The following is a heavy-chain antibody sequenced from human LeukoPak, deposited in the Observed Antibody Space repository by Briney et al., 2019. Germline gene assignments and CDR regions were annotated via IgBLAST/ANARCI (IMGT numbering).Heavy chain of an antibody. V-gene: IGHV4-59*01. CDR1: GGSISSYY. J-gene: IGHJ6*02. Sequence: SETLSLTCTVSGGSISSYYWSWIRQPPGRGLEWIGYIYYSGSTNYDPSLKSRVTISVDTSKDQFSLKLSSVTAADTAVYYCARDGAAWGYGMDVWGQGTTVTVSS. D-gene: IGHD2-15*01. CDR2: IYYSGST. CDR3: ARDGAAWGYGMDV.